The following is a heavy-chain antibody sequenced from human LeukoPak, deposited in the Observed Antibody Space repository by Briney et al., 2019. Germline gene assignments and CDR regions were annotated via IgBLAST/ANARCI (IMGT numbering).Heavy chain of an antibody. D-gene: IGHD2-8*01. CDR2: INPNSGGT. V-gene: IGHV1-2*06. J-gene: IGHJ4*02. CDR3: ARVYGYCTNGVCHRSKEFDY. Sequence: GASVTVSCKASGYTFTGYYMHWVRQAPGQGLEWMGRINPNSGGTNYAQKFQGRVTMTRDTSISTAYMELSRLRSDDTAVYYCARVYGYCTNGVCHRSKEFDYWGQGTLVTVSS. CDR1: GYTFTGYY.